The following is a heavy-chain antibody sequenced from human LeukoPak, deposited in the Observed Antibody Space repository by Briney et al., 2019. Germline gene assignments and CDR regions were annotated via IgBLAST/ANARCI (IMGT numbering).Heavy chain of an antibody. D-gene: IGHD3-22*01. J-gene: IGHJ4*02. CDR3: ARVVAGHSSGYQDY. CDR1: GASISSHY. Sequence: SETLSLTCTVSGASISSHYWSWIRQPPGKGLEWIGYIHYSGSTKYKPSLESRVTISSDTSKNQFSLKLSSVTAADTAVYYCARVVAGHSSGYQDYWGQGTLVTVSS. CDR2: IHYSGST. V-gene: IGHV4-59*11.